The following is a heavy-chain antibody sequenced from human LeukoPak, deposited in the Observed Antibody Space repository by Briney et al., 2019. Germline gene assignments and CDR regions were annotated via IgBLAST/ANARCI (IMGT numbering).Heavy chain of an antibody. V-gene: IGHV4-34*01. Sequence: SETLSLTCAVYGGPFSGYYWSWIRQPPGKGLEWIGEINHSGSTYYNPSLKGRVTISVDTSKNQFSLKLSSVTAADTAVYYCARITKLGILPLTFDYWGQGTLVTVSS. CDR2: INHSGST. CDR1: GGPFSGYY. CDR3: ARITKLGILPLTFDY. D-gene: IGHD7-27*01. J-gene: IGHJ4*02.